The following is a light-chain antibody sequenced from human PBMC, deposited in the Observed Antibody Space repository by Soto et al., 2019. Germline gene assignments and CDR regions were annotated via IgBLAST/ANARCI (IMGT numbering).Light chain of an antibody. CDR1: SGSIASNY. J-gene: IGLJ2*01. V-gene: IGLV6-57*02. CDR2: EDY. CDR3: QSYDNNNVV. Sequence: NFMLTQPHSVSESPGETVTISCTGSSGSIASNYVQWYQQRPGSAPTTVIYEDYQRPSGVPDRFSGSIDSSSNSASLTISGLQTEDEADYYCQSYDNNNVVFGGGTKLTVL.